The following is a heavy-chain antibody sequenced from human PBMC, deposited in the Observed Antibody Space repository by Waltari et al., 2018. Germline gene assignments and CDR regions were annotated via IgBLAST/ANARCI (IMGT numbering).Heavy chain of an antibody. CDR2: IYHSGST. D-gene: IGHD1-7*01. CDR1: GYSISSGYY. CDR3: ASGWNYVGDY. V-gene: IGHV4-38-2*02. Sequence: QVQLQESGPGLVKPSETLSLTCTVSGYSISSGYYWGWIRQSPGKGLEWIGSIYHSGSTYYNPSLKSRVTISVDTSKNQFSLKLSSVTAADTAVYYCASGWNYVGDYWGQGTLVTVSS. J-gene: IGHJ4*02.